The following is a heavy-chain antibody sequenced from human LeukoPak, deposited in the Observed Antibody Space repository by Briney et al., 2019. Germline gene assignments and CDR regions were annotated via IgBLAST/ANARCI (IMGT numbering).Heavy chain of an antibody. Sequence: ASVKVSCKASGYTFTSYGISWVRQAPGQGLEWMGWISAYNGNTNYAQKLQGRVTMTTDTSTSTAYMELRSLRSDDTAVYYCARMKLEGGPPLPNYIDYWGQGTLVTVSS. CDR2: ISAYNGNT. J-gene: IGHJ4*02. CDR1: GYTFTSYG. D-gene: IGHD1-26*01. V-gene: IGHV1-18*01. CDR3: ARMKLEGGPPLPNYIDY.